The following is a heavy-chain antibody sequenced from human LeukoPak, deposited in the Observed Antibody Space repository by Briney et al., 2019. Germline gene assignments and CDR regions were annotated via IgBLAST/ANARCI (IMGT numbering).Heavy chain of an antibody. D-gene: IGHD1-26*01. J-gene: IGHJ4*02. V-gene: IGHV3-23*01. CDR2: ISGSGATT. Sequence: GGSLRLSCAASGFTFSSYGMSWVRQAPGKGLEWVSTISGSGATTYYADSVKGRFTISRDNSKNTLYLQMSSQRAEDTAVYYCAKDWAYSGNYYYFDYWGQGTLVTVSS. CDR3: AKDWAYSGNYYYFDY. CDR1: GFTFSSYG.